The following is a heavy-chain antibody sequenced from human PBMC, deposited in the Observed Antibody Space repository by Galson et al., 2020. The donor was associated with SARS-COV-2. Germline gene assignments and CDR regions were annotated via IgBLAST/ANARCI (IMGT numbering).Heavy chain of an antibody. J-gene: IGHJ4*02. Sequence: GESLKISCAASGFTFSSYAMHWVRQAPGKGLEWVAVISYDGSNKYYADSVKGRFTISRDNSKNTLYLQMNSLRAEDTAVYYCARAGEGWFGELIDYWGQGTLVTVSS. D-gene: IGHD3-10*01. V-gene: IGHV3-30*01. CDR3: ARAGEGWFGELIDY. CDR2: ISYDGSNK. CDR1: GFTFSSYA.